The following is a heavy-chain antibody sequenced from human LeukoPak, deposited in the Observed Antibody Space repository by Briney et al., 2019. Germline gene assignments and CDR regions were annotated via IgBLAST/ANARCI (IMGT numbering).Heavy chain of an antibody. J-gene: IGHJ4*02. D-gene: IGHD3-10*01. CDR2: ISGSGGST. V-gene: IGHV3-23*01. CDR3: AKDVYKQEYYFDY. Sequence: PGGSLRLSCAASGFTFSSYAMSWVRQAPGKGLEWVSAISGSGGSTYYADSVKGRFTISRDNSRNTLYLQMNSLRAEDTAVYYCAKDVYKQEYYFDYWGQGTLVTVSS. CDR1: GFTFSSYA.